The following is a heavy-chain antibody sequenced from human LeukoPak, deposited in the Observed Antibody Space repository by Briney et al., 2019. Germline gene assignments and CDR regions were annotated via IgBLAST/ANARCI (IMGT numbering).Heavy chain of an antibody. CDR3: ARTPNRGYSGTWYFDY. V-gene: IGHV4-61*01. CDR1: GGSVSSGSYY. D-gene: IGHD5-12*01. CDR2: IYYSRST. Sequence: SETLSLTRTVSGGSVSSGSYYWSWIRQPPGKGLEWIGYIYYSRSTNYNPSLKSRVTISVDTAKIPFSLKLSSVTAADTAVYYCARTPNRGYSGTWYFDYWGQGTLVTVSS. J-gene: IGHJ4*02.